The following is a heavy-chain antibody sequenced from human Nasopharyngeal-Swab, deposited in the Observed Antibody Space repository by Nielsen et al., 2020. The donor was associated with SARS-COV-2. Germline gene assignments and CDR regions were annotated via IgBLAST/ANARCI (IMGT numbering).Heavy chain of an antibody. CDR3: ARDLDSWLDY. D-gene: IGHD6-13*01. Sequence: GESLKISCAASGFTFSSYWMSWVRQAPGKGLEWVANIKQDGSEKYYVDSVKGRFTISRDNAKNSLYLQMNSLRAEDTAVYYCARDLDSWLDYWGQGTLVTVSS. CDR2: IKQDGSEK. J-gene: IGHJ4*02. CDR1: GFTFSSYW. V-gene: IGHV3-7*01.